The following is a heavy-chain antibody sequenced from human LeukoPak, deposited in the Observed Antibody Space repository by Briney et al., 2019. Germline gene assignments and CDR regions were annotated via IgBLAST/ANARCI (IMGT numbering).Heavy chain of an antibody. D-gene: IGHD4-11*01. Sequence: GASVKVSCKASGYTFTGYYMHWVRQAPGQGLEWMGWINPNSGGTNYAQKFQGRVTMTRDTSISTAYMELSRLRSDDTAVYYCARPMTTVTTDPDYFDYWGQGTLVTVSS. CDR3: ARPMTTVTTDPDYFDY. CDR1: GYTFTGYY. CDR2: INPNSGGT. J-gene: IGHJ4*02. V-gene: IGHV1-2*02.